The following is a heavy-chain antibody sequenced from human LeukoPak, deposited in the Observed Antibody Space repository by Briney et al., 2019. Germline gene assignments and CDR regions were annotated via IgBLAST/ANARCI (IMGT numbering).Heavy chain of an antibody. CDR3: AKDGGYPRGVHFDY. J-gene: IGHJ4*02. CDR1: GFTFSSYG. V-gene: IGHV3-30*02. Sequence: GGSLRLSCAASGFTFSSYGMHWGRQAPGKGLEWVAFIRYVGSNKYYADSVKGRFTISRDNSKNTLYLQMNSLRAEDTAVYYCAKDGGYPRGVHFDYWGQGTLVTVSS. D-gene: IGHD5-12*01. CDR2: IRYVGSNK.